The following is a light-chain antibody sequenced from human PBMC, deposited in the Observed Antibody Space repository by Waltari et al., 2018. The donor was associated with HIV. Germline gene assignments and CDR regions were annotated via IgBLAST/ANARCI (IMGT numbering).Light chain of an antibody. CDR1: SGSIASNY. CDR3: QSFDANNHWV. V-gene: IGLV6-57*03. J-gene: IGLJ3*02. Sequence: FMLTQPHSVSESPGKTVTISCTRSSGSIASNYVQWFQQRPGHAPTTIPYEDYQRPSAVPDRSSGTIVKSSNSASLTISGVKTEDEADYYCQSFDANNHWVFGGGTRLTVL. CDR2: EDY.